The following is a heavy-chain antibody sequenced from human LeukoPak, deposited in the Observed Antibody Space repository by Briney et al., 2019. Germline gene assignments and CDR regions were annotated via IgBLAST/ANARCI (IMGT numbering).Heavy chain of an antibody. CDR2: IYSGGGT. CDR1: GFTDSSNY. Sequence: GGSLRLSCAASGFTDSSNYMSWVRQAPGKGLEWVSVIYSGGGTYYADSVKGRFTISRDSSKNTLYLQMNTLRAEDTAVYYCASGDPHYFDYWGQGTLVTVSS. V-gene: IGHV3-66*01. D-gene: IGHD2-21*02. CDR3: ASGDPHYFDY. J-gene: IGHJ4*02.